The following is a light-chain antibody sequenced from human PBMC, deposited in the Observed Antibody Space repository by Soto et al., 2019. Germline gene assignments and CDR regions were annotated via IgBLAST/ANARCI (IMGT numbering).Light chain of an antibody. V-gene: IGKV1-5*01. J-gene: IGKJ1*01. CDR3: QQYNSYPWT. CDR1: QSISSW. Sequence: DLQRTQSPSTLSASVGDRVTITCRASQSISSWLAWYQQKPGKAPKLLIYDASSLESGVSSRFSGSGSGTEFTLTISSLQTDDFATYYCQQYNSYPWTFGQGTKLDIK. CDR2: DAS.